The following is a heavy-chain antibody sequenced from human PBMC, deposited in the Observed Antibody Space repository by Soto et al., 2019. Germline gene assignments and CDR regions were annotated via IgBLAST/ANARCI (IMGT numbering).Heavy chain of an antibody. V-gene: IGHV4-39*01. CDR2: IYYSGST. CDR3: ASYYDFWSGFDY. CDR1: GGSISSSSYY. J-gene: IGHJ4*02. D-gene: IGHD3-3*01. Sequence: NPSETVSITCTVSGGSISSSSYYWGWISQPPGKGLEWIGSIYYSGSTYYNPSLKSRVTISVDTSKNQFSLKLSSVTAADTAVYYCASYYDFWSGFDYWGQGTLLTVSS.